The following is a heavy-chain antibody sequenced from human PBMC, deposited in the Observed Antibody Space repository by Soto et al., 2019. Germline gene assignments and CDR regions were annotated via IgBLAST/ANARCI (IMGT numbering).Heavy chain of an antibody. J-gene: IGHJ6*03. Sequence: GGSLRLSCTASGFTFGDYAMSWFRQAPGKGLEWVGFIRSKAYGGTTEYAAPVKGRFAISRDDSKSIAYLQMNSLKTEDTAVYYCTRELLGYSSWPEDYYYYYMDVWGKGTTVTVSS. CDR2: IRSKAYGGTT. V-gene: IGHV3-49*03. CDR3: TRELLGYSSWPEDYYYYYMDV. CDR1: GFTFGDYA. D-gene: IGHD6-13*01.